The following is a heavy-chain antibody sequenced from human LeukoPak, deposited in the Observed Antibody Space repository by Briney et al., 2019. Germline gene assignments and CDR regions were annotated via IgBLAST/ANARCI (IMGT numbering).Heavy chain of an antibody. Sequence: GGSLRLSCAASGFTFSSYAMSWVRQAPGKGLDWVSGISGSGGSTNYADSVKGRFTISRDNSKNTLYVQMNSLRAEDTAVYYCAKDLSDYGDYEGYWGQGTLVTVSS. J-gene: IGHJ4*02. CDR2: ISGSGGST. V-gene: IGHV3-23*01. D-gene: IGHD4-17*01. CDR1: GFTFSSYA. CDR3: AKDLSDYGDYEGY.